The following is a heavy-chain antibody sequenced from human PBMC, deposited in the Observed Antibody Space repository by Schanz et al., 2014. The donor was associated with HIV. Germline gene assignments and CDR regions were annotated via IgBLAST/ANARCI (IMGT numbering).Heavy chain of an antibody. CDR2: INPTNGKT. D-gene: IGHD2-15*01. J-gene: IGHJ4*02. CDR1: GYTFTSYG. Sequence: QVQLVQSGAEVQKPGASVKVSCKASGYTFTSYGINWVRQAPGQGLEWMGWINPTNGKTFYTQKFRGRVTMTRDTSVNTASMEVSRLMSDDTAVYYCARNQYQMLPFDFWGQGTLVTVSS. V-gene: IGHV1-2*02. CDR3: ARNQYQMLPFDF.